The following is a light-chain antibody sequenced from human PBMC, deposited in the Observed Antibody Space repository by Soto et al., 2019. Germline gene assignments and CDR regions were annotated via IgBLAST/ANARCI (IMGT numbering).Light chain of an antibody. V-gene: IGKV3-15*01. CDR3: QQYNNWPLT. CDR2: GAS. Sequence: EIVMTQSPATLSVSPGERATLSCRASQSISSSLAWYQQKPGQAPRLLIYGASTRATAVPARFSGSGSGTEFPLTIGSLQSEDCAVYSCQQYNNWPLTFGGGTKVEIK. CDR1: QSISSS. J-gene: IGKJ4*01.